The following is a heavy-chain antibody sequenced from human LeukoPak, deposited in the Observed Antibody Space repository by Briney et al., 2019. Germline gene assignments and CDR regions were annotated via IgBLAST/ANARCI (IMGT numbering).Heavy chain of an antibody. J-gene: IGHJ4*02. CDR3: ARGKGVAVAGTRIRDVENY. D-gene: IGHD6-19*01. CDR2: IYYSGST. V-gene: IGHV4-61*01. Sequence: SETLSLTCSVSGGSVSRDSYYWSWIRQPPGKRLEWIGYIYYSGSTNYNPSLKSRVTISVDTSKNQFSLKLSSVTAADTAVYYCARGKGVAVAGTRIRDVENYWGQGTLVTVSS. CDR1: GGSVSRDSYY.